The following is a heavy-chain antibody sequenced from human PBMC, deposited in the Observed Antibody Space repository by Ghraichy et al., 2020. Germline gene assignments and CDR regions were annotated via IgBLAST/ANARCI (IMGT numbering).Heavy chain of an antibody. CDR2: INPNSGGT. CDR3: ARDDRYCSSTSCYWDDYYYGMDV. Sequence: ASVKVSCKASGYTFTGYYMHWVRQAPGQGLEWMGWINPNSGGTNYAQKFQGWVTMTRDTSISTAYMELSRLRSDDTAVYYCARDDRYCSSTSCYWDDYYYGMDVWGQGTTVTVSS. J-gene: IGHJ6*02. D-gene: IGHD2-2*01. CDR1: GYTFTGYY. V-gene: IGHV1-2*04.